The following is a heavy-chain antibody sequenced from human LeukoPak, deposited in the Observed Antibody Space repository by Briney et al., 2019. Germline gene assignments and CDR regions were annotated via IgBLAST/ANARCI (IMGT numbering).Heavy chain of an antibody. CDR1: GGSISSYY. CDR2: IYTSGST. Sequence: KPSETLSLTCTVSGGSISSYYWSWIQQPAGKGLEWIGRIYTSGSTNYNPSLKSRVTMSVDTSKNQFSLKLSSVTAADTAVYYCARDQTYYDSSGYSLYAFDIWGQGTMVTVSS. V-gene: IGHV4-4*07. J-gene: IGHJ3*02. D-gene: IGHD3-22*01. CDR3: ARDQTYYDSSGYSLYAFDI.